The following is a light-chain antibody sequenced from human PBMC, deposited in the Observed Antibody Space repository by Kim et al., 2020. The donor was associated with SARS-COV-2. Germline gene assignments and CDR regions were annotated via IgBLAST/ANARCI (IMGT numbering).Light chain of an antibody. V-gene: IGLV3-21*04. CDR3: QIWDSGSDHPYV. CDR1: S. Sequence: SVPWSRLKPGQALNLVLFFGDPRPSGIPARFSASYSGDTATLTIARVEAGDEADYFCQIWDSGSDHPYVFGPGTKVTVL. CDR2: FGD. J-gene: IGLJ1*01.